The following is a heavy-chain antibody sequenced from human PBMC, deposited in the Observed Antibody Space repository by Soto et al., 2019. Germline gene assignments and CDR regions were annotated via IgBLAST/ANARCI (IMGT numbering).Heavy chain of an antibody. Sequence: PGGSLRLSCVASGFTFSTSDMHWVRQVKGEGLEWVSAIGTLDDTYYPGSVKGRFTISRENSKNTLYLQMNSLRAEDTAVYYCAKDLAYWGQGTLVTVSS. CDR1: GFTFSTSD. CDR2: IGTLDDT. V-gene: IGHV3-13*04. CDR3: AKDLAY. J-gene: IGHJ4*02.